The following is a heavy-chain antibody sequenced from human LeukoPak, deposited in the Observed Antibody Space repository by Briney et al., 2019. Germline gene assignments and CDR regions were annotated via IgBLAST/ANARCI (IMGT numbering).Heavy chain of an antibody. D-gene: IGHD2/OR15-2a*01. Sequence: SETLSLTCTVSGGSINSYYWSWIRQPPGKGLEWIGYIYYSGSTNYNPSLKSRVTISVETSKNQFSLKLRSVTAADTAVYYCARHIPGNPYFDYWGQGTLVTVSS. J-gene: IGHJ4*02. CDR1: GGSINSYY. CDR3: ARHIPGNPYFDY. CDR2: IYYSGST. V-gene: IGHV4-59*08.